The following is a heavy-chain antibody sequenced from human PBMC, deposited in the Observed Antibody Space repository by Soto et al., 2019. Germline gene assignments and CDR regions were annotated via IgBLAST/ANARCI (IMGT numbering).Heavy chain of an antibody. J-gene: IGHJ4*02. Sequence: QVQLVESGGGVVQPGRSLRLSCGASGFTFSSYGMHWVRQAPGKGLEWVAVIWYDGSNKYYADSVKGRFTISRDNSKNTLYLQMNSLRAEDTAVYYCVGGGSSEVDYWGQGTLVTVSS. CDR3: VGGGSSEVDY. D-gene: IGHD2-15*01. CDR1: GFTFSSYG. CDR2: IWYDGSNK. V-gene: IGHV3-33*01.